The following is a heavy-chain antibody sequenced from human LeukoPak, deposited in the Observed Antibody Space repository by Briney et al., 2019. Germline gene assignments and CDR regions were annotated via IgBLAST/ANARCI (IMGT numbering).Heavy chain of an antibody. V-gene: IGHV3-33*01. J-gene: IGHJ5*02. CDR3: TRDDDTSSQFGRLS. D-gene: IGHD3/OR15-3a*01. CDR2: IWSDATKTDYGDSKT. CDR1: GFTFSSYG. Sequence: GGSLRLSCAASGFTFSSYGMHWVRQAPGKGLEWVAVIWSDATKTDYGDSKTDYADSVKGRFTVSRDNSKTTVNLQMNSLRDEDTAVYYCTRDDDTSSQFGRLSWGRGTLVTVSS.